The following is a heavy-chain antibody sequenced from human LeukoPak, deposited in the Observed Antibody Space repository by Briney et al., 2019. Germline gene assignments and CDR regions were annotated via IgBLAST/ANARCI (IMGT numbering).Heavy chain of an antibody. Sequence: GASVKVSCKASGYTFTSFYMHWVRQAPGQGLEWMGIINPSGGSTSYAQKFQGRVTMTRDTSTSTVYMELNSLRFEDTAVYYCARGAPGQQPDYYYYYMDVWDKGTTVTVSS. D-gene: IGHD6-13*01. V-gene: IGHV1-46*01. J-gene: IGHJ6*03. CDR2: INPSGGST. CDR1: GYTFTSFY. CDR3: ARGAPGQQPDYYYYYMDV.